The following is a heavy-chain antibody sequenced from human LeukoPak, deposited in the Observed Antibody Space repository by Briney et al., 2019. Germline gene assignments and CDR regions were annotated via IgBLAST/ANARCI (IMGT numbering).Heavy chain of an antibody. CDR3: ARCGNWGVGHAFDI. V-gene: IGHV3-11*04. Sequence: PGGSLRLSCAASGFTVSNNYMSWVRQAPGKGLEWVSYISSSGSTIYSADSVKGRFSISRDNAKNSLYLQMNSLRAEDTAVYYCARCGNWGVGHAFDIWGQGTMVTVSS. J-gene: IGHJ3*02. CDR2: ISSSGSTI. CDR1: GFTVSNNY. D-gene: IGHD4-23*01.